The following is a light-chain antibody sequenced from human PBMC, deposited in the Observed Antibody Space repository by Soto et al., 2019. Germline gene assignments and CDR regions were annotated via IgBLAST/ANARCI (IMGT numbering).Light chain of an antibody. V-gene: IGKV3-15*01. CDR1: QSVYNN. CDR2: GAS. Sequence: ELVMQQSPATVSVSPGERSTLSGRASQSVYNNLAWYQQKPGQAPRLLIYGASTRATGIPARFSGSGSGTEFTLTIRSLQSEDFAVYFCQKYNNWPPVTVGPGNKVDIK. CDR3: QKYNNWPPVT. J-gene: IGKJ3*01.